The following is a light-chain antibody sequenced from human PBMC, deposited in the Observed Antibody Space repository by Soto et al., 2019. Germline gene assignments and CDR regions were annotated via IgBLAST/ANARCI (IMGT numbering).Light chain of an antibody. J-gene: IGLJ3*02. CDR1: SSSIGSNY. CDR3: AAWDGSLSAWV. Sequence: QSVLTQPPSVSGTPGQRVTISCTGSSSSIGSNYVYWYHQPPGTAPKHLIYRNNQRPSGGPDRFSGCQSGTSASLAISGLRSEDEADYYCAAWDGSLSAWVFGGGTKLTVL. V-gene: IGLV1-47*01. CDR2: RNN.